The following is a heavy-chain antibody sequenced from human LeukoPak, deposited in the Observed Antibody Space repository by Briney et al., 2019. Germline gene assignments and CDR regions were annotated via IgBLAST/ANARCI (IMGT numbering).Heavy chain of an antibody. CDR2: TSSSSSYI. D-gene: IGHD2-15*01. Sequence: MAGGSLRLSCAASGFTFSSYSMNWVRQAPGKGLEWISSTSSSSSYIYYADSVKGRFTISRDNAKNSLYLQMNSLRAEDTAVYCCARGVGYCSGGSCYPPSGLYYGMDVWGQGTTVTVSS. CDR1: GFTFSSYS. CDR3: ARGVGYCSGGSCYPPSGLYYGMDV. J-gene: IGHJ6*02. V-gene: IGHV3-21*01.